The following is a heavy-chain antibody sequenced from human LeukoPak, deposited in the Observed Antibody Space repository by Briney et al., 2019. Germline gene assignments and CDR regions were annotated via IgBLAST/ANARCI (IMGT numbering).Heavy chain of an antibody. J-gene: IGHJ4*02. Sequence: ASVKVSCKASGNTFTRYHMYWVRHAPGQGLEWMGITNPSGGSTSYAQKSQGRVTMTRDTSTSTVYMELSSLRSEDMAVYYCARSEYCRSTSCYKGGDYWGQGTLVTVSS. CDR3: ARSEYCRSTSCYKGGDY. CDR1: GNTFTRYH. D-gene: IGHD2-2*02. CDR2: TNPSGGST. V-gene: IGHV1-46*01.